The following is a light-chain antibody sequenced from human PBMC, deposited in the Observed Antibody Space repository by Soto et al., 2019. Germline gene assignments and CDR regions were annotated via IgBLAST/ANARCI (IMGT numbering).Light chain of an antibody. J-gene: IGKJ4*01. CDR1: QNIGGA. CDR3: QQFHNWPPLI. CDR2: DAS. Sequence: EIVMTQSPAALSVSPGETATLSCRASQNIGGALAWYQQKPGQAPRLLLYDASTRATGIPARFSGSGSGTEFTLTISSLQSEDFAVYCCQQFHNWPPLIFGGGTKVEI. V-gene: IGKV3-15*01.